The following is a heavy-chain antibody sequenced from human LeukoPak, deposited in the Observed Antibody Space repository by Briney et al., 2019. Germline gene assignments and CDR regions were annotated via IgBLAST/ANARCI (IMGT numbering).Heavy chain of an antibody. CDR3: ATASGAGGFLHR. V-gene: IGHV4-4*07. D-gene: IGHD1-26*01. CDR1: GDFMSGSY. J-gene: IGHJ4*02. CDR2: VYTTRTT. Sequence: PSETLSLTCTVSGDFMSGSYWTWVRQPAGKGLEWIGRVYTTRTTNFNHSLKSRLSMSVDASKKQLYMTLNYVTAADTAVYFCATASGAGGFLHRWGQGILVTVSS.